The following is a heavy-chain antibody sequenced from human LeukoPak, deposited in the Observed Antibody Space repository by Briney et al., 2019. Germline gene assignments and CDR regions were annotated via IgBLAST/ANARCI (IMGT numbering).Heavy chain of an antibody. J-gene: IGHJ3*02. Sequence: GGSRRLSCEPSGFTFSSYSMKGVRQAPGKELKWVSSISSSSSYIYYADSVKGRFTISRDNAKDSLYLQMNSLRAEDTAVYYCARDPTGYSSGWSDAFDIWGQGTMVTVSS. CDR3: ARDPTGYSSGWSDAFDI. CDR2: ISSSSSYI. V-gene: IGHV3-21*01. CDR1: GFTFSSYS. D-gene: IGHD6-19*01.